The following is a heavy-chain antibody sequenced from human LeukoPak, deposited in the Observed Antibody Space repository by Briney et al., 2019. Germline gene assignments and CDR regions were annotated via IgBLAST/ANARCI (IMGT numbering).Heavy chain of an antibody. CDR2: IYYSGST. J-gene: IGHJ4*02. CDR3: ASSLYSYGPLKLDY. V-gene: IGHV4-39*01. D-gene: IGHD5-18*01. CDR1: GGSISSSSYY. Sequence: SETLSLTCTVSGGSISSSSYYWGWIRQPPGKGLEWIGSIYYSGSTYHNPSLKSRVTISVDTSKNQFSLKLSSVTAADTAVCYCASSLYSYGPLKLDYWGQGTLVTVSS.